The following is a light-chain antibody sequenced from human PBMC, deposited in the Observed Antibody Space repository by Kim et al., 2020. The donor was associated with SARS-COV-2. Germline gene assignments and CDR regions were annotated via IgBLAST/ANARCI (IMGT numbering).Light chain of an antibody. CDR2: GGS. J-gene: IGKJ2*02. CDR3: QQTYTTPRT. CDR1: QNINIF. Sequence: DIQMTQSPSSLSASVGDRVTITCRTSQNINIFLNWYQQKPGKAPNLLIYGGSTLQSGVPSRFTGSGSGTSFSLTIRGLQPEDFASYYCQQTYTTPRTVGQGTQLEI. V-gene: IGKV1-39*01.